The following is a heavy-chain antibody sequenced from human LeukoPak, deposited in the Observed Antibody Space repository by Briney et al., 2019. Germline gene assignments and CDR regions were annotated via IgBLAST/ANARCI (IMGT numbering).Heavy chain of an antibody. J-gene: IGHJ4*02. CDR1: GYTFTSYY. CDR3: ARRLMVYAIGGLYYFDY. Sequence: ASVKVSCKASGYTFTSYYMHWVRQAPGQGLEWMGIINPSGGSTSYAQKFQGRVTMTRDTSTSTVYMELSSLRSEDTAVYYCARRLMVYAIGGLYYFDYWGQGTLVTVSS. V-gene: IGHV1-46*01. CDR2: INPSGGST. D-gene: IGHD2-8*01.